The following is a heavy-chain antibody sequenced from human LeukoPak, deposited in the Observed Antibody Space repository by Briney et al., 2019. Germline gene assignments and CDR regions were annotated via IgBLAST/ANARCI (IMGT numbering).Heavy chain of an antibody. Sequence: ASVKVSCKASGYTFTSYGISWVRQAPGQGLEWMGWISAYNGNTNYAQKLQGRVTMTTDTSTSTAYMELRSLRSDDTAVYYCARCGSRDSSSWHIRKQRPPDYWGQGTPVTVSS. V-gene: IGHV1-18*01. CDR1: GYTFTSYG. J-gene: IGHJ4*02. CDR2: ISAYNGNT. D-gene: IGHD6-13*01. CDR3: ARCGSRDSSSWHIRKQRPPDY.